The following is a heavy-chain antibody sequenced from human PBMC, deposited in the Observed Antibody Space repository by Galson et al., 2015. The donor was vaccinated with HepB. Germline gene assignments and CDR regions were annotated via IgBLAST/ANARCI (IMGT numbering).Heavy chain of an antibody. J-gene: IGHJ6*02. CDR2: IYSGGST. Sequence: LRLSCAASGFTVSSNYMSWVRQAPGKGLEWVSVIYSGGSTYYADSVKGRFTISRDNSKNTLYLQMNSLRAEDTAVYYCARSLTMWGMDVWGQGTTVTVSS. CDR3: ARSLTMWGMDV. V-gene: IGHV3-66*02. CDR1: GFTVSSNY. D-gene: IGHD3-10*02.